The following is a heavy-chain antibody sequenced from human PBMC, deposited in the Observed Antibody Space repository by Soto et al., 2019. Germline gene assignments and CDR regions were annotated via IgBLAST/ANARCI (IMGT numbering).Heavy chain of an antibody. CDR1: GFTFSSHA. J-gene: IGHJ4*02. CDR3: ATPAGDTSTWYSPSYDY. V-gene: IGHV3-23*01. D-gene: IGHD2-15*01. CDR2: ISGSGGNT. Sequence: PGGSLRLSCIGSGFTFSSHAMTWVRQAPGKGLEWVSTISGSGGNTYDAESVKGRFATSRDNSMNTLYLQLNSLRAEDTAVYYCATPAGDTSTWYSPSYDYWGRGTLVTVSS.